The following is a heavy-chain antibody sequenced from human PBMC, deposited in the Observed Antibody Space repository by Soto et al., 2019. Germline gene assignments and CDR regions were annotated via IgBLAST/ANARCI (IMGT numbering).Heavy chain of an antibody. D-gene: IGHD5-18*01. V-gene: IGHV1-46*01. CDR3: ARLLYSYGQTDYYYYGMDV. CDR2: INPSGGST. CDR1: GYTFTSYY. Sequence: VKVSCKASGYTFTSYYMHWVRQAPGQGLEWMGIINPSGGSTSYAQKFQGRVTMTRDTSTSTVYMELSSLRSEDTAVYYCARLLYSYGQTDYYYYGMDVWGQGTTVTVSS. J-gene: IGHJ6*02.